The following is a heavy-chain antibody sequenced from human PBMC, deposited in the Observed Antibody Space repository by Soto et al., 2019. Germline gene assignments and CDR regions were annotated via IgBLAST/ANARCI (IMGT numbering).Heavy chain of an antibody. D-gene: IGHD3-16*02. CDR3: ARGMITFGGVIVIGWFDP. CDR2: IYHSGST. Sequence: TLSLTCAVSGGSISSGGYSWSWIRQPPGKGLEWIGYIYHSGSTYYNPSLKSRVTISVDRSKNQFSLKLSSVTAADTAVYYCARGMITFGGVIVIGWFDPWGQGTLVTVSS. CDR1: GGSISSGGYS. J-gene: IGHJ5*02. V-gene: IGHV4-30-2*01.